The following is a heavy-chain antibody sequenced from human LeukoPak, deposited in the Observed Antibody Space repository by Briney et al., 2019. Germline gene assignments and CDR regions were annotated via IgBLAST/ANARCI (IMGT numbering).Heavy chain of an antibody. CDR2: ISAYNGNT. J-gene: IGHJ4*02. Sequence: ASVKVSCKASGYTFTSYGISWVRQAPGQGLEWMGWISAYNGNTNYAQKLQGRVTITRDTSASTAYMELSSLRSEDTAVYYCASGLIRYFDWILPNDYWGQGTLVTVSS. CDR1: GYTFTSYG. D-gene: IGHD3-9*01. V-gene: IGHV1-18*01. CDR3: ASGLIRYFDWILPNDY.